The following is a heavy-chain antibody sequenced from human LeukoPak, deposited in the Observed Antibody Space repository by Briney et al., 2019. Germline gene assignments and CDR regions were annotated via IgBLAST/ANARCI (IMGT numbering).Heavy chain of an antibody. CDR1: GFTFSSYA. J-gene: IGHJ4*02. Sequence: GGSLRLSCAASGFTFSSYAMHWVRQAPGKGLEWVAVISYDGSNKYYADSVKGRFTISRDNSKNTLYPQMNSLRAEDTAVYYCARDARGFTMVRGTLDYWGQGTLVTVSS. CDR3: ARDARGFTMVRGTLDY. V-gene: IGHV3-30*04. D-gene: IGHD3-10*01. CDR2: ISYDGSNK.